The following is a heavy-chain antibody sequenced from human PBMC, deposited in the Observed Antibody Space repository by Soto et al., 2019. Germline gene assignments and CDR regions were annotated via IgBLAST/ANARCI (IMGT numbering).Heavy chain of an antibody. V-gene: IGHV3-11*06. CDR1: GFTFSDYY. Sequence: PGGSLRLSCVASGFTFSDYYMSWIRQAPGKGLEWVSYISSSSSYTNYADSVKGRFTISRDNAKNSLYLQMNSLRAEDTAVYYCARDGGVAATLRIYYYYYGMDVWGQGTTVTVSS. D-gene: IGHD2-15*01. CDR2: ISSSSSYT. CDR3: ARDGGVAATLRIYYYYYGMDV. J-gene: IGHJ6*02.